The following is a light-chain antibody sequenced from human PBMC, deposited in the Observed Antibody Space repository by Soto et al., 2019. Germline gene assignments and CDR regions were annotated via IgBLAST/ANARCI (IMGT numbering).Light chain of an antibody. Sequence: EIVLTQSPVTLSLSPGERATLSCRASQSVRTYLAWYQVKPGQAPRLLIYDASRRASGVPARFSGSGSGTDFTLTISRLDPEDFAVYYCQQYGTSPLTFGGGTNVEIK. J-gene: IGKJ4*01. CDR3: QQYGTSPLT. CDR1: QSVRTY. CDR2: DAS. V-gene: IGKV3-20*01.